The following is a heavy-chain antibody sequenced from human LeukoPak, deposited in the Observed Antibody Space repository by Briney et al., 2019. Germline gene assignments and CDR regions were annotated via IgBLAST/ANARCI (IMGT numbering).Heavy chain of an antibody. V-gene: IGHV4-59*01. CDR2: IYYSGST. Sequence: SETLSLTCTVSGGSISSYYWSWIRQPPGKGLEWIGYIYYSGSTNYNPSLKSRVTISVDTSKNQFSLKLSSVTAADTAVYYCAREGIGNAFDTWGQGTMVTVSS. J-gene: IGHJ3*02. D-gene: IGHD6-13*01. CDR1: GGSISSYY. CDR3: AREGIGNAFDT.